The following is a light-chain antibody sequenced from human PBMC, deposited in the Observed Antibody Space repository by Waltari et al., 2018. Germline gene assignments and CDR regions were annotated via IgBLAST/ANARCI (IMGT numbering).Light chain of an antibody. CDR2: WAS. V-gene: IGKV4-1*01. Sequence: DIVMTQSPDSLAVSLGERATINCKSSQSVLYSSNNKNYLAWYRQKPGQPPKLLIYWASTRESGVPDRFSGSGSGTDFTLTISSLQPEDFATYYCQQSYSTPNTFGQGTRLEIK. CDR1: QSVLYSSNNKNY. CDR3: QQSYSTPNT. J-gene: IGKJ5*01.